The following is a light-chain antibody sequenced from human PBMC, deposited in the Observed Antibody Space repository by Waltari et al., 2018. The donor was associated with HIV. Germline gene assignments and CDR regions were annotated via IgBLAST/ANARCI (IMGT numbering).Light chain of an antibody. CDR3: SSYAGSNNSVV. CDR1: SSDVGGYNY. CDR2: EVS. J-gene: IGLJ2*01. Sequence: QSALTQPPSASGSPGQSVTISCTGTSSDVGGYNYVPWYQQHPAKAPQLMIDEVSKRPSGVPDRFSGSKSGNAASLTVCGRQADDEADYYCSSYAGSNNSVVFGGGTKLTVL. V-gene: IGLV2-8*01.